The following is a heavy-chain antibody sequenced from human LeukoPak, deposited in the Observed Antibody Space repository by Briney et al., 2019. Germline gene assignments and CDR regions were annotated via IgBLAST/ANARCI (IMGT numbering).Heavy chain of an antibody. CDR1: GGSFSGYY. Sequence: PSETLSLTCAAYGGSFSGYYWSWIRQPPGKGLEWIGYIYYSGSTNYNPSLKSRVTISVDTSKNQFSLKLSSVTAADTAVYYCARYSGSPNWYYYYYMDVWGKGTTVTVSS. V-gene: IGHV4-59*01. CDR3: ARYSGSPNWYYYYYMDV. CDR2: IYYSGST. D-gene: IGHD1-26*01. J-gene: IGHJ6*03.